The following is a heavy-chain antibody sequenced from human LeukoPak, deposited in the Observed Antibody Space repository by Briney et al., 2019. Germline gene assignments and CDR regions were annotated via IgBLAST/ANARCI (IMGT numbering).Heavy chain of an antibody. CDR1: GYTFTSYG. CDR3: ARNVVGDCSSTSCYTDY. CDR2: ISAYNGNT. Sequence: GASVKVSCKASGYTFTSYGISWVRQAHGQGLEWMGWISAYNGNTNYAQKLQGRVTMTTDTSTSTAYMELRSLRSDDTAVYYCARNVVGDCSSTSCYTDYWGQGTLVTVSS. V-gene: IGHV1-18*01. J-gene: IGHJ4*02. D-gene: IGHD2-2*02.